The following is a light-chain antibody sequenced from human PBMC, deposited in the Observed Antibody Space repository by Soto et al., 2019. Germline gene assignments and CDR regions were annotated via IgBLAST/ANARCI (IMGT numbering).Light chain of an antibody. J-gene: IGKJ2*01. Sequence: DIQMTQFPSTLSASIGDRVTITCRASQSISTWLAWYQQKAGKAPKLLIYTASSLETGVPSRFSGSGSGTEFTLTINSLQPDDFATYYCQHYNRYSPYTFGQGTRLEIK. V-gene: IGKV1-5*03. CDR3: QHYNRYSPYT. CDR2: TAS. CDR1: QSISTW.